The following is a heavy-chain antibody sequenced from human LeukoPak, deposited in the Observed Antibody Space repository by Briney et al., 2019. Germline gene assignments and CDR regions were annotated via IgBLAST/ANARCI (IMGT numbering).Heavy chain of an antibody. Sequence: SETLSLTCTVSGGSISSGGYYWSWIRQPPGKGLEWIGYIYHSGSTYYNPSLKSRVTISVDTSKNQFSLKLSSVTAADTAVYYCARQMAAAGNNWFDPWGQGTLVTVSS. V-gene: IGHV4-61*08. D-gene: IGHD6-13*01. CDR3: ARQMAAAGNNWFDP. J-gene: IGHJ5*02. CDR2: IYHSGST. CDR1: GGSISSGGYY.